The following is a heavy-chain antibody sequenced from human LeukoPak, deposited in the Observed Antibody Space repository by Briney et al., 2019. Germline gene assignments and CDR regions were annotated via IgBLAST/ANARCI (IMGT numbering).Heavy chain of an antibody. CDR3: ARWYSSGWAFDY. V-gene: IGHV4-59*08. D-gene: IGHD6-19*01. CDR2: IHYSGST. Sequence: SETLSLTCTVSGGTISSYYWNWIRQPPGKGLEWIGYIHYSGSTKYNPSLKSRVTISVDTSKNQFFLKLSSVTAADTAVYYCARWYSSGWAFDYWGQGTLVTVSS. CDR1: GGTISSYY. J-gene: IGHJ4*02.